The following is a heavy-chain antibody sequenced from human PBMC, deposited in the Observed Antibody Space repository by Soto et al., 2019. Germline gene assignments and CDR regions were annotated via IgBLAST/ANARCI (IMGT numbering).Heavy chain of an antibody. D-gene: IGHD2-8*01. CDR2: INPKSGGT. CDR3: ARGHSTDCSNGVCSFFYNHEMDV. J-gene: IGHJ6*02. Sequence: ASVKVSCKAPGYSFTDYHIHWVRQAPGQGLEWLGRINPKSGGTSTAQKFQGWVTMTRDRSIGTVYMELTRLRSDDTAVYFCARGHSTDCSNGVCSFFYNHEMDVWGQGTTVTVSS. V-gene: IGHV1-2*04. CDR1: GYSFTDYH.